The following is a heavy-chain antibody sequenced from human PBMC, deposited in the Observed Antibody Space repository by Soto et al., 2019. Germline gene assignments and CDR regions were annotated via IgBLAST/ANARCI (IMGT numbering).Heavy chain of an antibody. CDR1: GYIFTTYG. J-gene: IGHJ4*02. CDR3: ARGRYGEY. CDR2: ISARNGNT. D-gene: IGHD3-10*01. Sequence: QVHLVQSGAEVKKPGASVKVSCKGSGYIFTTYGITWVRQAPGQGLEWLAWISARNGNTNYPQKLQGRVTVTRDTSTSTAYMELRNLISDDTAVYYCARGRYGEYWGQGALVTVSS. V-gene: IGHV1-18*01.